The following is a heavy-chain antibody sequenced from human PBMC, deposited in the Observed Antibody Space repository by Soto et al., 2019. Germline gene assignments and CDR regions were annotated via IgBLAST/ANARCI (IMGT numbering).Heavy chain of an antibody. D-gene: IGHD3-10*01. CDR3: ARLYGSGSYSNWFDP. J-gene: IGHJ5*02. CDR1: GGSISSYY. V-gene: IGHV4-59*01. CDR2: IYYRGST. Sequence: PSETLSLTCTVCGGSISSYYCSWIRQPPGKGLEWIGYIYYRGSTNYNPSLKSRVTISVHTSKTRFSLKLSSGTAVDPAVYCCARLYGSGSYSNWFDPLGQGTLVAVSS.